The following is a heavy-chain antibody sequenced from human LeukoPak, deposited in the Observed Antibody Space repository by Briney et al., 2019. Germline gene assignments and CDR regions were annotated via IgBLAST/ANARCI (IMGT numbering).Heavy chain of an antibody. Sequence: GGSLRLSCAASGFTFSSYAMSWVRQAPGKGLEWVSAISGSGGSTYYADSVKGRFTISRDNSKNTLYLQMNSLRAEDTAVYYCAKDLSCTNGVCYINYFDYWGQGTLVTVSS. D-gene: IGHD2-8*01. CDR2: ISGSGGST. CDR1: GFTFSSYA. J-gene: IGHJ4*02. V-gene: IGHV3-23*01. CDR3: AKDLSCTNGVCYINYFDY.